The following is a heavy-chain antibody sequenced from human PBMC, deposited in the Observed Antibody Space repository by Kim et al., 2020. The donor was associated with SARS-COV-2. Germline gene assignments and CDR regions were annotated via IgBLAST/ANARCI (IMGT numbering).Heavy chain of an antibody. CDR3: ARLRGIGTTRSQSYRYYMDV. J-gene: IGHJ6*03. D-gene: IGHD1-7*01. CDR2: IDWDDDK. V-gene: IGHV2-70*11. Sequence: SGPTLVNPTQTVTLTCTFSGFSISTSGMCVTWIRQSPGKALEWLARIDWDDDKYYNTSLKTRLTISKDTSRNQVVLIMTNVGPVDTATYYCARLRGIGTTRSQSYRYYMDVWGKGTTVTVSS. CDR1: GFSISTSGMC.